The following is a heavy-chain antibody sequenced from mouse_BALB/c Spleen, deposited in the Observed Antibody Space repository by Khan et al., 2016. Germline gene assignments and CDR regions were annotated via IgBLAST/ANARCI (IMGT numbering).Heavy chain of an antibody. J-gene: IGHJ2*01. V-gene: IGHV5-17*02. Sequence: EVELVESGGGLVQPGGSRKLSCAASGFTFSRFGMHWVRQAPEKGLEWVAYISSGSSTIYYADTLKGRFTISRDNPKHALFLQMASVWSGGTAVYCCARGGYWGQGTTHTVSS. CDR1: GFTFSRFG. CDR3: ARGGY. CDR2: ISSGSSTI.